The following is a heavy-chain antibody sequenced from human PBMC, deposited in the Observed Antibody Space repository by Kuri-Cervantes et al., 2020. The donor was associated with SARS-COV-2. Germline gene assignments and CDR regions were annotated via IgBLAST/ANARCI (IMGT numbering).Heavy chain of an antibody. Sequence: GESLKISCAASGFTFSSYSMNWVRQAPGKGLEWVSSISSSSSYIYYADSVKGRFTISRDNAKNSLYLQMNSLRAEDTAVYYRARGQCSSTSCYGTYYYYYYGMDVWGQGTTVTVSS. CDR2: ISSSSSYI. CDR3: ARGQCSSTSCYGTYYYYYYGMDV. CDR1: GFTFSSYS. V-gene: IGHV3-21*01. D-gene: IGHD2-2*01. J-gene: IGHJ6*02.